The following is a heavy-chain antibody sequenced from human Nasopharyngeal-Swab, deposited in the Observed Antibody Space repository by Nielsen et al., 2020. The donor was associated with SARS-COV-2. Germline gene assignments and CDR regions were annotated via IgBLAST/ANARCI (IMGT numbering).Heavy chain of an antibody. Sequence: GGSLRLSCAASGFTFSSYSMNWVRQAPGKGLEWVSSISSSSSYIYYADSVKGRFTISRDNAKNSLYLQMNSLRAEDTAVYYCARVGGYYGSSGYGGDFDYWGQGTLVTVSS. CDR3: ARVGGYYGSSGYGGDFDY. J-gene: IGHJ4*02. CDR2: ISSSSSYI. V-gene: IGHV3-21*01. CDR1: GFTFSSYS. D-gene: IGHD3-22*01.